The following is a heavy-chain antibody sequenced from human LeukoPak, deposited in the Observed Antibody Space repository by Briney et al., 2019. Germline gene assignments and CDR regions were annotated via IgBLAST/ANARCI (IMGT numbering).Heavy chain of an antibody. D-gene: IGHD3-22*01. CDR3: ARRLDYYDSSGYLN. CDR1: GYTFTSYW. J-gene: IGHJ4*02. CDR2: IYPGDSDT. V-gene: IGHV5-51*01. Sequence: ASVKVSCKASGYTFTSYWIGWVRQMPGKGLEWMGIIYPGDSDTRYSPSFQGQITISADKSISTAYLQWSSLKASDTAMYYCARRLDYYDSSGYLNWGQGTLVTVSS.